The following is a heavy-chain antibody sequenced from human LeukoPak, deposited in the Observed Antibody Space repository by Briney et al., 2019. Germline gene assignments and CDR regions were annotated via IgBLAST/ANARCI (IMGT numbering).Heavy chain of an antibody. J-gene: IGHJ4*02. CDR1: GYSFTSNW. V-gene: IGHV5-51*01. Sequence: GESLKISCKGSGYSFTSNWIGWVRQMPGKGLEWMGIIYPGDSDTRYSPSFQGQVTISADKSISTAYLQWSSLKASGTAMYYCARRPGIAAAEVDYWGQGTLVTVSS. CDR3: ARRPGIAAAEVDY. CDR2: IYPGDSDT. D-gene: IGHD6-13*01.